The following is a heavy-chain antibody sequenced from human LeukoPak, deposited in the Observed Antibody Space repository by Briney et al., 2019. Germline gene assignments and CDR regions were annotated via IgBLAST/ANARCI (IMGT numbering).Heavy chain of an antibody. J-gene: IGHJ3*02. D-gene: IGHD3-10*01. CDR2: IKQDGSEN. Sequence: GGSLRLSCAASGFTYSNYWMSWVRQDPGKGLEWVANIKQDGSENYYVDSVKGRFTTSRDNSKNALYLQMNSLRAEDTAVYYCAKDPVGFGEGHNDAFDIWGQGTMVTLSS. CDR3: AKDPVGFGEGHNDAFDI. V-gene: IGHV3-7*01. CDR1: GFTYSNYW.